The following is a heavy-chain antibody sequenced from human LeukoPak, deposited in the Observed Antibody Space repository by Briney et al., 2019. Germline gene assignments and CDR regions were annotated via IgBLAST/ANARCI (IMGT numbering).Heavy chain of an antibody. CDR3: AKYIVGNSDSY. CDR2: IAGSGATT. J-gene: IGHJ4*02. Sequence: GGSLRLSCVASGFTFSSYAMSWVRQAPGKGLEWVSTIAGSGATTCYADSVKGRFTISRDNSKNTLYLQMNSLRAEDTAVYYCAKYIVGNSDSYWGQGTLVTVSS. V-gene: IGHV3-23*01. D-gene: IGHD1-26*01. CDR1: GFTFSSYA.